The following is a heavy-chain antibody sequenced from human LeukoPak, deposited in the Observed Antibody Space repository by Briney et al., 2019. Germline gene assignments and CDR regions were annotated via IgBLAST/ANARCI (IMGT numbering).Heavy chain of an antibody. Sequence: GGSLRLSCSASGFTFSSYAMHWVRQAPGKGLEYVSAISSNGGSTYYADSVKGRFTISRDNSKNTLYLQMSSLRAEDTAVYYCVKPPHYYGSGSSGDYWGQGTLVTVS. CDR2: ISSNGGST. J-gene: IGHJ4*02. D-gene: IGHD3-10*01. CDR1: GFTFSSYA. CDR3: VKPPHYYGSGSSGDY. V-gene: IGHV3-64D*06.